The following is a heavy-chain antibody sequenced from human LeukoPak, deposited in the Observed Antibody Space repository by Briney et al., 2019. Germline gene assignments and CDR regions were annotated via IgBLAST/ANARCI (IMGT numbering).Heavy chain of an antibody. D-gene: IGHD3-22*01. CDR3: ARDLGQYYDTSDNWFDP. V-gene: IGHV3-23*01. CDR1: GFTFSSYG. CDR2: VSGGGSGT. Sequence: PGGSLRLSCAASGFTFSSYGMSWVRQAPGKGLEWVSAVSGGGSGTYYADSVKGRFTISRDNSKNTLNLQMNSLRDEDTAVYYCARDLGQYYDTSDNWFDPWGQGTLVTVSS. J-gene: IGHJ5*02.